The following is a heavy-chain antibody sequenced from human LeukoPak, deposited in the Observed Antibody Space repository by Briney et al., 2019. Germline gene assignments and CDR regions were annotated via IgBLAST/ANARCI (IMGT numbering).Heavy chain of an antibody. CDR3: ARRPYIAVAGTDY. D-gene: IGHD6-19*01. Sequence: SETLSLTCTVSGGSISSSSYYWGWIRQPPGKGLEWIGSIYYSGSTYYNPSLKSRVTISVDTSKNQFSLKLSSVTAADTAVYYCARRPYIAVAGTDYWGQGTLVTVSS. CDR2: IYYSGST. V-gene: IGHV4-39*07. J-gene: IGHJ4*02. CDR1: GGSISSSSYY.